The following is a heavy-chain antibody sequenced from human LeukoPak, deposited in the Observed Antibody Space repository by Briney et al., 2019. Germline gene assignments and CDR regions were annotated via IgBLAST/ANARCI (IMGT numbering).Heavy chain of an antibody. CDR1: GGSFSGSY. D-gene: IGHD6-6*01. J-gene: IGHJ4*02. V-gene: IGHV4-34*01. CDR3: ARTSIAARPTDY. CDR2: INHSGST. Sequence: SETLSLTCAVYGGSFSGSYWSWIRQPPGKGLEWIGEINHSGSTNYNPSLKSRVTISVDTSKNQFSLKLSSVTAADTAVYYCARTSIAARPTDYWGQGTLVTVSS.